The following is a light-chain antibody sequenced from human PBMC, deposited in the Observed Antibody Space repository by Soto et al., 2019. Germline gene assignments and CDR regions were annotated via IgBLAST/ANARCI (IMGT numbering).Light chain of an antibody. CDR1: QRIGTY. J-gene: IGKJ1*01. V-gene: IGKV1-39*01. CDR3: QQTASAPPWT. CDR2: GAS. Sequence: DIQMTQSPTALSPSXGGRVTTSXXXSQRIGTYLAWYQQKPGKAPRLLISGASSVQSGVPPRFSGSGSATDFILTISSLRLEDIATYYCQQTASAPPWTFGQGTKVDIK.